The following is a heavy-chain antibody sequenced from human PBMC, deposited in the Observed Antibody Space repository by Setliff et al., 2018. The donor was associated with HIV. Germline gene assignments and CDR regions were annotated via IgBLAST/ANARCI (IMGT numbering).Heavy chain of an antibody. CDR2: VDPKNGVT. Sequence: GASVKVSCKASGYTFTDAFINWVRQAPGKGLQWMGRVDPKNGVTLDAEEFQGRVTISADTSADTAYLELSSLRSDDTALYYCVIDQGMYYFDYWGQGTLVTVSS. V-gene: IGHV1-69-2*01. J-gene: IGHJ4*02. CDR3: VIDQGMYYFDY. CDR1: GYTFTDAF. D-gene: IGHD3-10*01.